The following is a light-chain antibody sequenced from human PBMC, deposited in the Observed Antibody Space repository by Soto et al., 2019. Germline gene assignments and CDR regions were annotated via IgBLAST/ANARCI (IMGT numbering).Light chain of an antibody. V-gene: IGKV1-5*03. CDR1: QNIGNL. CDR2: KAS. CDR3: QHYNTYSP. J-gene: IGKJ4*02. Sequence: DIQMTQSTSTLSASVGDRVIITCRDSQNIGNLLAWYQQKPGTAPNLLIYKASILEDGVPSRFSGSGSGTEFTLTISSLQPDDFATYYCQHYNTYSPFGGGTKVEIK.